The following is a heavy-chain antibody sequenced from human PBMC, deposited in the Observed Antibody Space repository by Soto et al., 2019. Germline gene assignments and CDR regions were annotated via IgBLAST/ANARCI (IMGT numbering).Heavy chain of an antibody. D-gene: IGHD3-22*01. CDR2: IIPIFGTA. J-gene: IGHJ6*02. Sequence: QVQLVQSGAEVKKPGSSVKVSCKASGGTFSSYAISWVRQAPGQGLEWMGGIIPIFGTATYAQKFQGRVTITADESTSTAYMELSSLRSEDTAVYYCARDNINMMPRKGLYYYYGMDVWGQGTTVTVSS. CDR3: ARDNINMMPRKGLYYYYGMDV. CDR1: GGTFSSYA. V-gene: IGHV1-69*01.